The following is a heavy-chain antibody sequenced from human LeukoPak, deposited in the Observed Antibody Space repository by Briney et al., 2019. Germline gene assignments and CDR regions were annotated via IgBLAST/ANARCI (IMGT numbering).Heavy chain of an antibody. V-gene: IGHV1-2*02. D-gene: IGHD2-2*02. J-gene: IGHJ5*02. CDR1: GYTFTGYY. CDR2: INPNSSGT. CDR3: ARKLPYCSSTSCYTLWFDP. Sequence: ASVKVSCKASGYTFTGYYMHWVRQAPGQGLEWMGWINPNSSGTNYAQKFQGRVTLTRDTSISTAYMELSRLRSDDTAVYYCARKLPYCSSTSCYTLWFDPWGQGTLVTVSS.